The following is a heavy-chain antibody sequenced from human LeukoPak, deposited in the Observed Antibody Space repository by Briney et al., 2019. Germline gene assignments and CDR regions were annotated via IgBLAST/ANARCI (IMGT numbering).Heavy chain of an antibody. J-gene: IGHJ5*02. CDR3: ARDNKYSYGLNWFDP. V-gene: IGHV4-59*11. D-gene: IGHD5-18*01. Sequence: SETLSLTCAVSGDSMTSHYWSWLRQSPGKGLEWIGYIYYSGNTNYNPSLKSRVTISVDTSKKQFSLRLSSVTAADTAVYYCARDNKYSYGLNWFDPWGQGTLVTVSS. CDR1: GDSMTSHY. CDR2: IYYSGNT.